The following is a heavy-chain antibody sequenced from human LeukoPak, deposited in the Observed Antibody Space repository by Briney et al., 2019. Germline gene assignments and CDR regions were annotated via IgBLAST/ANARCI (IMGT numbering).Heavy chain of an antibody. CDR3: ARRRGYTYGYDY. D-gene: IGHD5-18*01. CDR2: ISAHNGNT. CDR1: GYTFTSYG. V-gene: IGHV1-18*01. Sequence: ASVKVSCKASGYTFTSYGISWVRQAPGQGLEWMGWISAHNGNTNYAQKFRGRLTMTTDTSTSTAYMELRSLRSDDTAVYYCARRRGYTYGYDYWGQGTLVTVSS. J-gene: IGHJ4*02.